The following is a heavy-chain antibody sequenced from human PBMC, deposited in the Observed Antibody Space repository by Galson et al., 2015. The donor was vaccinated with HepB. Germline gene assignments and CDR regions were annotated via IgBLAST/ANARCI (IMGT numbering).Heavy chain of an antibody. V-gene: IGHV1-18*01. D-gene: IGHD2-15*01. CDR2: ISPYNRDT. CDR1: GYTFSSYS. Sequence: SVKVSCKASGYTFSSYSITWVRQAPGQGLEWMGWISPYNRDTNYARKLQGRVTMTTDTFTSTAYMELRNLRSDDTAVYYCARGALVGVVGGTQSNWVDPWGQGTLVTVSS. J-gene: IGHJ5*02. CDR3: ARGALVGVVGGTQSNWVDP.